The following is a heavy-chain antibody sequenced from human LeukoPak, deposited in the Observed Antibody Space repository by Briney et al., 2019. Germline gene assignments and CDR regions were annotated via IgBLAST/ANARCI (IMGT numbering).Heavy chain of an antibody. D-gene: IGHD6-13*01. Sequence: PGRSLRLSCAASGFTFSSYGMHWVRQAPGEGLEWVAVIWYDGSNKYYADSVKGRFTISRDNSKNTLYLQMNSLRAEDTAVYYCAREDGGGEQQLVLGYFDYWGQGTLVTVSS. J-gene: IGHJ4*02. V-gene: IGHV3-33*01. CDR2: IWYDGSNK. CDR3: AREDGGGEQQLVLGYFDY. CDR1: GFTFSSYG.